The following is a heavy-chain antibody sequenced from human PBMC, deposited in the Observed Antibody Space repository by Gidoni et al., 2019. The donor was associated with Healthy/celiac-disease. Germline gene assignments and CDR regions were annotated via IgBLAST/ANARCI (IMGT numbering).Heavy chain of an antibody. D-gene: IGHD3-3*01. V-gene: IGHV4-39*01. Sequence: QLQLQESGPGLVKPSETLSLTCTVSGGSTSSSSYYWGWIRQPPGKGLEWIGSIYYSGSTYYNPSLKSRVTISVDTSKNQFSLKLSSVTAADTAVYYCARVWSGYYTHDYWGQGTLVTVSS. CDR1: GGSTSSSSYY. CDR3: ARVWSGYYTHDY. J-gene: IGHJ4*02. CDR2: IYYSGST.